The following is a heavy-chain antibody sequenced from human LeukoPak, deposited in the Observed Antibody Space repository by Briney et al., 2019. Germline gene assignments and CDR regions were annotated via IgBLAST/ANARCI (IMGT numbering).Heavy chain of an antibody. Sequence: SETLSLTCTVSGGSFSSGDNYCSWIRQPPGKGLEWIGYIHYSGSTFYNPSLKSRVTMSVDTSKNQFSLKLNSVTAADTAVYYSARGELLYDNWGQGTLVTVSS. CDR1: GGSFSSGDNY. CDR2: IHYSGST. D-gene: IGHD2-15*01. CDR3: ARGELLYDN. J-gene: IGHJ4*02. V-gene: IGHV4-30-4*01.